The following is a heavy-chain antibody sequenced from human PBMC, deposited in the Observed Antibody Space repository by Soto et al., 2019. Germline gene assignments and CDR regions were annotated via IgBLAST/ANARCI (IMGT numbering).Heavy chain of an antibody. Sequence: QVQLVQSGAEVKKPGASVKVSCKASGYTFTSYGISWVRQAPGQGLEWMGWISAYNGNTNYVQKLQGRVTMTTDTSTSAGYMELRSLRSDDTAVYYYASDCSAAGPFDYWCQRTLVTVSS. V-gene: IGHV1-18*01. CDR2: ISAYNGNT. J-gene: IGHJ4*02. CDR3: ASDCSAAGPFDY. D-gene: IGHD6-13*01. CDR1: GYTFTSYG.